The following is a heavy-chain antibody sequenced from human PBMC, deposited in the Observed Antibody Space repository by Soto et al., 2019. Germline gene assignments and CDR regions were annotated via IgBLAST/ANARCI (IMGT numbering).Heavy chain of an antibody. D-gene: IGHD5-12*01. CDR2: INHSGST. CDR1: GGSFSGYY. V-gene: IGHV4-34*01. Sequence: SETLSLTCAVYGGSFSGYYWSWIRQPPGKGLEWIGEINHSGSTNYNPSLKSRVTISVDTSKNQFSLKLSSVTAADTAVYYCARGLYSVFDYWGQGTRVTVSS. J-gene: IGHJ4*02. CDR3: ARGLYSVFDY.